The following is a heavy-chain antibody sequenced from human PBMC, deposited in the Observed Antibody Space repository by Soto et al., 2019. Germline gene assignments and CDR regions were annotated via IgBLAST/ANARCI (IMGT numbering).Heavy chain of an antibody. Sequence: QVQLVQSGAEVKKPGSSVKVSCKASGGTFSSYTISWVRQAPGQGREWMGRIIPILGIANYAQKFQGRVRITADKAKSTAYMELSSLRSEDTAVDCSASIWSRYDSCCYLGQGTLVTGSS. CDR1: GGTFSSYT. CDR2: IIPILGIA. D-gene: IGHD5-12*01. CDR3: ASIWSRYDSCCY. V-gene: IGHV1-69*02. J-gene: IGHJ4*02.